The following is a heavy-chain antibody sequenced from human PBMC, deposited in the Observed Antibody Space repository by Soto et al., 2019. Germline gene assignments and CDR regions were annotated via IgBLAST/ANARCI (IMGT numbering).Heavy chain of an antibody. CDR1: GYILTELS. Sequence: ASVKVSCKVSGYILTELSMHWVRQAPGKGLEWMGRFDPEDGETIYAQKFQGRVTMTEDTSTDTAYMELSSLRSEDTAVYYCARNGLLPQPSGNLISGYYYYFDYWGQGTLVTVSS. CDR3: ARNGLLPQPSGNLISGYYYYFDY. J-gene: IGHJ4*02. D-gene: IGHD3-22*01. V-gene: IGHV1-24*01. CDR2: FDPEDGET.